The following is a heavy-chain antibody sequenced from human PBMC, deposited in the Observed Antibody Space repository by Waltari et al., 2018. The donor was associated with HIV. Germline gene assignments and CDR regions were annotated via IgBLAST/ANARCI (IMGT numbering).Heavy chain of an antibody. V-gene: IGHV6-1*01. J-gene: IGHJ4*02. CDR1: GDSVPSNSAA. CDR2: TYYSAKWYY. D-gene: IGHD4-17*01. CDR3: ARDYGGNSYFDY. Sequence: QVHLQQSGPGLVKPSQTLSLTCAISGDSVPSNSAAWNWIRQSPSRGLEWLGRTYYSAKWYYDFALSVKSRITINPDTSKNHFSLQLNSITPEDTAVYYCARDYGGNSYFDYWGQGTLVTVSS.